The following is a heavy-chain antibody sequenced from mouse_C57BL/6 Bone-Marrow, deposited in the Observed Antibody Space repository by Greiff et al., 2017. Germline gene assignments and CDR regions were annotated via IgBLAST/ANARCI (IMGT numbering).Heavy chain of an antibody. CDR2: IYPSDGNT. Sequence: QVQLQQPGAELVKPGASVKLSCKASGYTFTSYWMPWVKQRPGQGLEWIGEIYPSDGNTNYNEKFKGKATLTVDTSSSTAYMQLSSPTSEDSAVYYCARCYYGSPWYFDVWGTGTTVTVSS. J-gene: IGHJ1*03. CDR3: ARCYYGSPWYFDV. D-gene: IGHD1-1*01. V-gene: IGHV1-50*01. CDR1: GYTFTSYW.